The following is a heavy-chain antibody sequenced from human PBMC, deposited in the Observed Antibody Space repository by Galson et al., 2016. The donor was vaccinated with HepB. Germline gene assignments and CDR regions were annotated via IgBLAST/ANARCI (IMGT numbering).Heavy chain of an antibody. CDR2: VSTSGSATTM. CDR1: GFTFSSYE. J-gene: IGHJ5*01. CDR3: ARDHSWFGDNWLDS. V-gene: IGHV3-48*03. D-gene: IGHD3-10*01. Sequence: SLRLSCAASGFTFSSYEMNWVRQAPGKGLEWVSYVSTSGSATTMFYADSVKGRFTVSRDNSKNIMYVQMSSLRAEDTAVYYCARDHSWFGDNWLDSWGQGTLVTVSS.